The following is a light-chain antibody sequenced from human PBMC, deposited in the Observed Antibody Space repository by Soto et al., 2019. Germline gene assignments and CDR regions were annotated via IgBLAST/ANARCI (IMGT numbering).Light chain of an antibody. J-gene: IGKJ3*01. CDR3: LQDFNYPRT. V-gene: IGKV1-6*01. CDR1: QGISSY. CDR2: GAS. Sequence: IQLTQSPSFLSASVGDRVTITCRASQGISSYLAWYQQKPGKAPQLLIYGASSLHRGVPSRFRGRTSGIDFTLTISSLQPEHFATYYFLQDFNYPRTFGHGTKVDIK.